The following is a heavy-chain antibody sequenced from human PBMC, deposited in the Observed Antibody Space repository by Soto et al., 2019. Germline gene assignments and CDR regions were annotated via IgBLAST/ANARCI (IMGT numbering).Heavy chain of an antibody. V-gene: IGHV3-48*01. CDR2: ISGSSDTI. D-gene: IGHD3-10*01. Sequence: GGSLRLSCAASGFTLSSYNMNWVRQAPGKGLEWVSYISGSSDTIYYADSVKGRFTISRDNAKNSLYLQMDSLRAEDTAVYYCAKDGRYYGSGSYFDYWGQGTLVTVSS. J-gene: IGHJ4*02. CDR3: AKDGRYYGSGSYFDY. CDR1: GFTLSSYN.